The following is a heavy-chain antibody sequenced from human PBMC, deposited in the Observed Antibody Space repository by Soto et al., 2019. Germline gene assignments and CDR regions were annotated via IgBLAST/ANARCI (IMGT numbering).Heavy chain of an antibody. V-gene: IGHV4-59*01. D-gene: IGHD1-20*01. J-gene: IGHJ4*02. CDR2: IHYTGNT. CDR1: GGSINNYY. Sequence: SETLSLSCTVSGGSINNYYWSWIRQPPGEGLEWIGYIHYTGNTDYNPSLKSRVTISVDTSKNQFSLKLSSVTAADTAVYYCARGGGYNYFGGQGTQDTFSS. CDR3: ARGGGYNYF.